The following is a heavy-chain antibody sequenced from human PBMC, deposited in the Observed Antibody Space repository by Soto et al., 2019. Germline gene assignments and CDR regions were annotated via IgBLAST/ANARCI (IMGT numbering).Heavy chain of an antibody. J-gene: IGHJ4*02. CDR3: AAGGGPPRYY. CDR1: GGSISSGGYS. V-gene: IGHV4-30-2*01. CDR2: IYHSGST. Sequence: QLQLQESGSGLVKPSQTLSLTCAVSGGSISSGGYSWSWIRQPPGKGLEWIGYIYHSGSTYYNPSLRGRVTLAVDRSKNQFPLKLSSVAAADTAVYYCAAGGGPPRYYWGQGTLVTVSS. D-gene: IGHD1-26*01.